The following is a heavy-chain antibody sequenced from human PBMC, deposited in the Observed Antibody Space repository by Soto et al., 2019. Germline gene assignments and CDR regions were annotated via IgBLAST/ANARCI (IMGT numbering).Heavy chain of an antibody. Sequence: AAVKVSCKASGYTLNTYYMHWVRQAPGQGPEWMGIINPRGGSTTYAQNFQDRVTMTRDTSSSTVYMELSSLRSEDTAVYYCARGGGFSPYYYNLDVWGQGTTVTVSS. CDR1: GYTLNTYY. V-gene: IGHV1-46*02. CDR3: ARGGGFSPYYYNLDV. J-gene: IGHJ6*02. D-gene: IGHD2-15*01. CDR2: INPRGGST.